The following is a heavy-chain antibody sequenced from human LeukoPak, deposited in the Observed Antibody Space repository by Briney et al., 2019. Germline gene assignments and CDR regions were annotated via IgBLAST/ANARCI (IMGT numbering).Heavy chain of an antibody. CDR3: ARGVGHWFDP. J-gene: IGHJ5*02. CDR2: IYHSGST. Sequence: SETLSLTCTVSGYSISSGYYWGWIRQPPGKGLEWIGSIYHSGSTYYNPSLKSRVTISVDTSKNQFSLKLSSVTAADTAVYYCARGVGHWFDPWGQGTLVTVSS. CDR1: GYSISSGYY. D-gene: IGHD5/OR15-5a*01. V-gene: IGHV4-38-2*02.